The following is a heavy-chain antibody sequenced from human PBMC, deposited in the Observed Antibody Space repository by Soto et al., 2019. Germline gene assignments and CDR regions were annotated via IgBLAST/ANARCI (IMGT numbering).Heavy chain of an antibody. CDR2: INHSGGT. D-gene: IGHD2-15*01. CDR3: ARVIIVAATGGMDV. J-gene: IGHJ6*02. V-gene: IGHV4-34*01. Sequence: SETLSLTCAVYGGSFSGYYWSWIRQPPGKGLEWIGEINHSGGTNYNPSLKSRVTISVDTSKNQFSLKLSSVTAADTAVYYCARVIIVAATGGMDVWGQGTTVTVSS. CDR1: GGSFSGYY.